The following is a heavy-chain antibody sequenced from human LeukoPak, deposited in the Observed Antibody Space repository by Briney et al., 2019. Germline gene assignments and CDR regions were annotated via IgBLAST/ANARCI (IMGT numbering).Heavy chain of an antibody. Sequence: GGSLRLSCAASGFTVRSNYMSGVRQAPGKGLEWVSIIYSGGSTYYTDSVRGRFIISRDISKNTLYLQMNSLRAEDTAVYYCARVGDCGRASCYAIDYWGQGTLVTVSS. V-gene: IGHV3-66*01. J-gene: IGHJ4*02. CDR3: ARVGDCGRASCYAIDY. CDR1: GFTVRSNY. D-gene: IGHD2-2*01. CDR2: IYSGGST.